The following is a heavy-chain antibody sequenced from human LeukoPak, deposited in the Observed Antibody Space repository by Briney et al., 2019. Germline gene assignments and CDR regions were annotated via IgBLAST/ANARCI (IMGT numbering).Heavy chain of an antibody. V-gene: IGHV4-59*01. CDR1: GGSMSSYY. D-gene: IGHD5-24*01. Sequence: PSXTXSLTCTVSGGSMSSYYWGWIRQPPGKGLEWIGYIYDSGSTNYNPSFKSRVTISADTSKKEFSLKLTSVTAADTAVYYCAGGRWLQLPHYWGQGTLXTVXS. CDR2: IYDSGST. J-gene: IGHJ4*02. CDR3: AGGRWLQLPHY.